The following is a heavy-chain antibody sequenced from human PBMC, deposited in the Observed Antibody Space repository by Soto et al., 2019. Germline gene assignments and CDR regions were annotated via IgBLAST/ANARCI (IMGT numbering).Heavy chain of an antibody. Sequence: QVKLVQSGTEVKKPGASINVSCKASGYSFATSGMTWVRQAPGQGLEWMGWISVYNGNTNYDQKLQDRVTMTTDTSTNTAYLEVRNLRSDDTAVYYCARAGQYYDASGYADWGQGTLVTVS. D-gene: IGHD3-22*01. J-gene: IGHJ4*02. CDR3: ARAGQYYDASGYAD. CDR1: GYSFATSG. V-gene: IGHV1-18*01. CDR2: ISVYNGNT.